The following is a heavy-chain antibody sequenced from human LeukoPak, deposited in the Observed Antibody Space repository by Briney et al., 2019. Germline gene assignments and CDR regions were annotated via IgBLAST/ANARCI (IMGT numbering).Heavy chain of an antibody. V-gene: IGHV3-23*01. CDR1: GFAFSKYA. D-gene: IGHD5-12*01. Sequence: GGSLRLSCAASGFAFSKYAMSWVRQAPGKGLEWVSSLIASGSTTYYADSVKGRFTISRDNSKNTVHLQMDSLRAEDTAVYYCAKDYSIVATILDYWGQGTLVTVSS. CDR3: AKDYSIVATILDY. J-gene: IGHJ4*02. CDR2: LIASGSTT.